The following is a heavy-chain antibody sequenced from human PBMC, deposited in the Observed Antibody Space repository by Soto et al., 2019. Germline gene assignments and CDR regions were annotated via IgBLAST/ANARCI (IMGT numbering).Heavy chain of an antibody. D-gene: IGHD1-7*01. J-gene: IGHJ4*02. Sequence: SETLSLTCAVSGGSFTSNNWWTWVRQPPGQGLEWIGEIYRTGSTNYNPSLKSRVTISLDKSENQFSLKVTSLTAPDTAVYYCASRDPGTSVDYWGQGTLVTVSS. CDR1: GGSFTSNNW. CDR3: ASRDPGTSVDY. V-gene: IGHV4-4*02. CDR2: IYRTGST.